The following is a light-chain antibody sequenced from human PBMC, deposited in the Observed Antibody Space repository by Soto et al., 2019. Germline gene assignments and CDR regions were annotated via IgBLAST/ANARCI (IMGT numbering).Light chain of an antibody. CDR1: QSVSSY. CDR2: DAS. V-gene: IGKV3-11*01. Sequence: IVLKDSPATVSFSTLGRATVSCRASQSVSSYLAWYQQKPGQAPRLLIYDASNRATGIPARFSGSGSGTEFTLTCSSLQSEDCAVYYCQQYSYWRTFCQGTKVDI. CDR3: QQYSYWRT. J-gene: IGKJ1*01.